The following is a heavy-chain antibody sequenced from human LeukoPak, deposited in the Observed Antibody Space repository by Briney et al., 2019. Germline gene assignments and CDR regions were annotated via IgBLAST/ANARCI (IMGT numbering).Heavy chain of an antibody. CDR3: AREQRWLQSLDY. J-gene: IGHJ4*02. D-gene: IGHD5-24*01. V-gene: IGHV4-61*02. Sequence: SETLSLTCTVSGGSISNGNSYWNWIRQPAGKGLEWIGRIHTSGTTNYNPSLKSRVTILVDTSKNQFSLNLNSVTAADTAVYYCAREQRWLQSLDYWGQGNLVTVSS. CDR1: GGSISNGNSY. CDR2: IHTSGTT.